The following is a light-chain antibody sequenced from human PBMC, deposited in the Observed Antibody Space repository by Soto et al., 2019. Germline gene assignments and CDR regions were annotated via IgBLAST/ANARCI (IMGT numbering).Light chain of an antibody. CDR2: EVS. CDR3: TSYAGTYSFFYV. V-gene: IGLV2-8*01. Sequence: TQPHTTCGSLGRPVIISYTGTSSVVGAYNYVSWYQQHPGKAPKLIIYEVSKRPSGVPDRFSGSKSGNTASLTVSGLQAEDEADYYCTSYAGTYSFFYVFGTGTKVTVL. J-gene: IGLJ1*01. CDR1: SSVVGAYNY.